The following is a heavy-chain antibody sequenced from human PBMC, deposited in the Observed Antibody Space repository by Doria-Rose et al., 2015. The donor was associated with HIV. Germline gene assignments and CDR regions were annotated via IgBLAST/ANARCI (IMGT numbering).Heavy chain of an antibody. Sequence: QESGPVLVKPTETLTLTCTVSGVSLSSPGMGVSWTRRPPGKALKWPANIFSDDERSYKTSLKSRLTISRGTSKSQVALTMTDMDPVDTATYYCARIKSSRWYHKYYFDFWGQGTLVIVSA. CDR2: IFSDDER. J-gene: IGHJ4*02. D-gene: IGHD6-13*01. V-gene: IGHV2-26*01. CDR1: GVSLSSPGMG. CDR3: ARIKSSRWYHKYYFDF.